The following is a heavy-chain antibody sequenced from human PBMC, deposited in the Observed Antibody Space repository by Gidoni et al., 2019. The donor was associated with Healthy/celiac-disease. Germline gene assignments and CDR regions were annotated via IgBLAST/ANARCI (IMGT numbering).Heavy chain of an antibody. J-gene: IGHJ5*02. Sequence: QLQLQESGPGLVKPSETLSLTCTVSGCSISSSSYHWGWIRQPPGKGLEWIGSIYYSGSTYYNPSLKSRVTISVDTSKNQFSLKLSSVTAADTAVYYCARRINLSRGSGPRGWFDPWGQGTLVTVSS. CDR2: IYYSGST. CDR1: GCSISSSSYH. V-gene: IGHV4-39*01. D-gene: IGHD3-10*01. CDR3: ARRINLSRGSGPRGWFDP.